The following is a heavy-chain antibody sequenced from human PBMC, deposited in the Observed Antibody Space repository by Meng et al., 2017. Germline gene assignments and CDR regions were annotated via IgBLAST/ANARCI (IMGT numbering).Heavy chain of an antibody. D-gene: IGHD7-27*01. V-gene: IGHV2-5*02. Sequence: QITLKASGPTLVKPTQTLTLTFTFYGFSLSTGGVGVGWIRQPPGKALEWLALIYWDDDTRYSPSLKSRLSITKDTSKNQVFLTMTNMDPVDTATYYCAHRSSAWAFDSWGQGTLVTVSS. CDR3: AHRSSAWAFDS. J-gene: IGHJ4*02. CDR2: IYWDDDT. CDR1: GFSLSTGGVG.